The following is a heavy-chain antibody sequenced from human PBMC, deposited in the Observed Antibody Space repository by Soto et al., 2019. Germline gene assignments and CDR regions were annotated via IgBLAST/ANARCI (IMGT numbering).Heavy chain of an antibody. CDR2: IHHSGSI. D-gene: IGHD2-21*02. J-gene: IGHJ6*04. Sequence: QVQLQQSGPGLVKPSQTLSLTCTVSGGSISSDYYHWTWIRQSPGKGLEWIGYIHHSGSIFYNPSLKGRVTISVGTSKNQFSLNLSSVSAADTAVYLCARADDGGDILDFWGEGTTVTVSS. CDR1: GGSISSDYYH. V-gene: IGHV4-30-4*08. CDR3: ARADDGGDILDF.